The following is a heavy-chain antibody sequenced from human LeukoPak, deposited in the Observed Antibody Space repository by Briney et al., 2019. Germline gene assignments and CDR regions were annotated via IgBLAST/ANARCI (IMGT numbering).Heavy chain of an antibody. CDR3: ARGSVTFQY. CDR2: ISSSGGTI. J-gene: IGHJ1*01. D-gene: IGHD2-15*01. Sequence: GGSLRLSCAASGFTFSSYEMNWVRQAPGKGLEWVSYISSSGGTIYYADSVKGRFTISRDNAKNSLYLQMNSLRAEDTAVYYCARGSVTFQYWGQGTLVTVSS. V-gene: IGHV3-48*03. CDR1: GFTFSSYE.